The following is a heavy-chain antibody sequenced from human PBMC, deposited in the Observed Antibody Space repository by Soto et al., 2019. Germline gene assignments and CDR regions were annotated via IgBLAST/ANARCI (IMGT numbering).Heavy chain of an antibody. CDR2: VNSYDGTT. D-gene: IGHD4-17*01. CDR3: AREYYGTTTGIDS. Sequence: QVQLEQSGPEVKRPGASVKVSCKTSGFTFTSYPFSWVRQTPAQGLEWLGWVNSYDGTTKFSQQFQGRITLTTDKSAATLFMELTNLTSGATAVYYCAREYYGTTTGIDSWGQGTLVTV. CDR1: GFTFTSYP. V-gene: IGHV1-18*04. J-gene: IGHJ5*01.